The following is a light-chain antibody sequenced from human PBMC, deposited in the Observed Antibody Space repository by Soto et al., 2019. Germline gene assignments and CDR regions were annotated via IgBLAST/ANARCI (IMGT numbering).Light chain of an antibody. Sequence: DIQMTQSPSSLSASVGDRVTISCRASQSITNYLNWYQQKPGKAPELLIYGASNLLSGLPSRFSGTGSGADFTLTISSLQPADFATYYCQQTYSTPWTFGRGTWVEIK. CDR1: QSITNY. V-gene: IGKV1-39*01. CDR3: QQTYSTPWT. CDR2: GAS. J-gene: IGKJ1*01.